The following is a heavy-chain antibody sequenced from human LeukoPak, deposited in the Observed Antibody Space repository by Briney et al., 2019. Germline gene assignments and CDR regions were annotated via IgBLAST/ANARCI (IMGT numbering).Heavy chain of an antibody. CDR3: IPGHSGRSSPIIDTRFDY. D-gene: IGHD2-15*01. Sequence: GGSQRLSCVASGFTFSNFAMSWVRQAPGKGLEWVSSVGADGVDVYYADSLKGRFTASRDNSRDTLYLQMNSLRAEDTAVYYCIPGHSGRSSPIIDTRFDYWGQGTLVTVSS. CDR2: VGADGVDV. CDR1: GFTFSNFA. J-gene: IGHJ4*02. V-gene: IGHV3-23*01.